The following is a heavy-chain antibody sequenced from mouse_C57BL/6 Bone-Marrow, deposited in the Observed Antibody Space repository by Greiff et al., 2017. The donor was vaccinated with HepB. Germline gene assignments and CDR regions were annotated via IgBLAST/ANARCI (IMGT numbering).Heavy chain of an antibody. CDR3: DSLDVGAMDY. V-gene: IGHV2-2*01. CDR2: IWSGGST. CDR1: GFSFTSYG. Sequence: VQLQQSGPGLVQPSQRLSITCTVSGFSFTSYGVHWVRQSPGKGLEWLGVIWSGGSTDYNAAFISRLSISKDNAKSQVFFNMNRLQADDTAIYYCDSLDVGAMDYWGQGTSVTVSS. J-gene: IGHJ4*01.